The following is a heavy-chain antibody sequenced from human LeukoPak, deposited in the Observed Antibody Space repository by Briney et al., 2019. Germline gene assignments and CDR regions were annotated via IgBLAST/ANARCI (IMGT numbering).Heavy chain of an antibody. V-gene: IGHV4-31*03. CDR1: GGSVTNGGYY. CDR2: LYYSGST. CDR3: ARLLGYSGTDHYYFDY. J-gene: IGHJ4*02. Sequence: TPSLTCTVSGGSVTNGGYYWSWIRQHPGKGLEWIWYLYYSGSTYYNPSLKSRVTIPIDTSKNQFSLKLSSVTAADTAVYYCARLLGYSGTDHYYFDYWGQGTLVTASS. D-gene: IGHD3-10*01.